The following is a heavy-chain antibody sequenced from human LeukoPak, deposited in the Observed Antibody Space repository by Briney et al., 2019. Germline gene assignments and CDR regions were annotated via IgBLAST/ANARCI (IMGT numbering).Heavy chain of an antibody. CDR1: GFTFSSYW. CDR2: ITSDGRST. J-gene: IGHJ4*02. D-gene: IGHD1-14*01. V-gene: IGHV3-74*01. CDR3: ARGTPTSGDY. Sequence: GGSLRLSCAASGFTFSSYWMHWVRQVPGKGLVWVSRITSDGRSTSSADSVRGRFTISRDNAKDTLYLQMNNLRAEDTAVYYCARGTPTSGDYWGQGTLVTVSS.